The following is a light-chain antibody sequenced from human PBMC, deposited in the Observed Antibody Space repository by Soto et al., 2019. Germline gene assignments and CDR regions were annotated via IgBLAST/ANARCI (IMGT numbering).Light chain of an antibody. J-gene: IGLJ1*01. CDR2: EVD. V-gene: IGLV2-23*02. CDR1: SSDVGSYNL. CDR3: CSYAGSTIFYV. Sequence: QSVLTQPASVSGSPGQSITISCTGTSSDVGSYNLVSWYQQHPGKAPKVMIYEVDKRPSGVSNRFSGSKSGNTASLTTSGLQAEDEADYYCCSYAGSTIFYVSGTGTKVTVL.